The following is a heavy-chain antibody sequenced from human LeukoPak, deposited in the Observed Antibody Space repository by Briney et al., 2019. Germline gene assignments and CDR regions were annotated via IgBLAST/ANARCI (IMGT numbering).Heavy chain of an antibody. V-gene: IGHV1-2*02. D-gene: IGHD5-12*01. J-gene: IGHJ4*02. Sequence: ASVKASCKASGYIFTGYYMHWVRQAPGQGLEWMGWINPNSGGTNYAQKFQGRVTMTRDTSINTAYMEMTRLTSDDTAVYYCAKAGLGGYADPFDYWGQGTLVTVSS. CDR3: AKAGLGGYADPFDY. CDR1: GYIFTGYY. CDR2: INPNSGGT.